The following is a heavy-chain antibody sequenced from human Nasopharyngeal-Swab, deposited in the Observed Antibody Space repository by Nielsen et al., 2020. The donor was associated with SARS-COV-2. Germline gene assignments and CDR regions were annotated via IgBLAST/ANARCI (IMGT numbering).Heavy chain of an antibody. V-gene: IGHV4-31*03. J-gene: IGHJ3*02. CDR2: IYYSGST. CDR3: ARGEFGGVIVLDAFDI. CDR1: GGSISSGGYY. Sequence: LRLSCTVSGGSISSGGYYWSWIRQHPGKGLEWIGYIYYSGSTYYSPSLKSRVTISVDTSKNQFSLKLSSVTAADTAVYYCARGEFGGVIVLDAFDIWGQGTMVTVSS. D-gene: IGHD3-16*02.